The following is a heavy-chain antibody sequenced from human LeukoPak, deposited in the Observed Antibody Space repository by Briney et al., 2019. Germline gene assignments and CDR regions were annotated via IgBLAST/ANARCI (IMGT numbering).Heavy chain of an antibody. Sequence: PGGSLRLSCAASGFTFSSFAMTWVRQAPGKGLEWIGSIYYSGSTYYNPSLKSRVTISVDTSKNQFSLKLSSVTAADTAVYYCARVIVVVPATISWFDPWGQGTLVTVSS. J-gene: IGHJ5*02. CDR2: IYYSGST. V-gene: IGHV4-39*07. D-gene: IGHD2-2*01. CDR3: ARVIVVVPATISWFDP. CDR1: GFTFSSFA.